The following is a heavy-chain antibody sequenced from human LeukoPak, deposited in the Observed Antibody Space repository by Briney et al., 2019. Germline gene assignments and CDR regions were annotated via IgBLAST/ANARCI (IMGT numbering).Heavy chain of an antibody. D-gene: IGHD7-27*01. CDR2: IIPIFGTA. CDR3: AREISPRTGDPEY. V-gene: IGHV1-69*06. J-gene: IGHJ4*02. Sequence: SVKVSCKASGGTFSSYAISWVRQAPGQGLEWMGGIIPIFGTANYAQKFQGRVTITADKSTSTAYMELSSLRSEDTAVYYCAREISPRTGDPEYWGQGTLVTVSS. CDR1: GGTFSSYA.